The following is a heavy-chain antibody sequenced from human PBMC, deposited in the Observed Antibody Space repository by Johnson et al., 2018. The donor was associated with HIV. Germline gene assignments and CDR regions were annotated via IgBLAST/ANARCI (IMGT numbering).Heavy chain of an antibody. J-gene: IGHJ3*02. V-gene: IGHV3-23*04. CDR1: GFSFSSYG. CDR3: ARVRVGAFDI. CDR2: ISGSGSST. D-gene: IGHD1-26*01. Sequence: VQLVESGGGLVQPGGSLRLSCAASGFSFSSYGMYWARQAPDKGLEWVSTISGSGSSTHYADSVKGRFTISRDNSRNTMYLQMNSLRAEDTAVYYCARVRVGAFDIWGQGTMVTVSS.